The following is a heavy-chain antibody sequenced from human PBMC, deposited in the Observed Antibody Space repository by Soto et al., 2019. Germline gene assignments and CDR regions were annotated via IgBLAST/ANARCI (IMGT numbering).Heavy chain of an antibody. CDR1: GGSISSSSYY. CDR2: IYYSGST. Sequence: SETLSLTCTVSGGSISSSSYYWGWIRQPPGKGLEWIGSIYYSGSTYYNPSLKSRVTISVDTSKNQFSLKLSSVTAADTAVYYCARQYCSSTSCYSPINYYYYYMDVWGKGTTVTVSS. J-gene: IGHJ6*03. CDR3: ARQYCSSTSCYSPINYYYYYMDV. V-gene: IGHV4-39*01. D-gene: IGHD2-2*01.